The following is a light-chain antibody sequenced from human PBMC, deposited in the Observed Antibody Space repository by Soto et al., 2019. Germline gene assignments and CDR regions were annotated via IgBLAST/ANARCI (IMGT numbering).Light chain of an antibody. J-gene: IGLJ1*01. CDR3: SSYTTSSITP. Sequence: QPALTQPASVSGFPGQSSTISCNGTSSDVGGYSYVSWYQHHPGKAPKLLIYDVTTRPSGVSDRFSGSKSGNTASLTISGLQAEDEADYYCSSYTTSSITPFGTGTKVTVL. CDR2: DVT. CDR1: SSDVGGYSY. V-gene: IGLV2-14*03.